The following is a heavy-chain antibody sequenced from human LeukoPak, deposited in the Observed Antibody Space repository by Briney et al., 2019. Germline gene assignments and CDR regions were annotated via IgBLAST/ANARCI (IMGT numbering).Heavy chain of an antibody. J-gene: IGHJ4*02. V-gene: IGHV4-59*01. CDR2: ISDIGSI. Sequence: SETLSLTCTVSGGSISSYYWSWIRQPPGKGLEWIAYISDIGSINYNPSLKSRVTISVDTSKNQFSLKLSSVTAADTAVYYCAREGAAARWYDSSRPFDYWGQGTLVTVSS. CDR3: AREGAAARWYDSSRPFDY. D-gene: IGHD2-2*01. CDR1: GGSISSYY.